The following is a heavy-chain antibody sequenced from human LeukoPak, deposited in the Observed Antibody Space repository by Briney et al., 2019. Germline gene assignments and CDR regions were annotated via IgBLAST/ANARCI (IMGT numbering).Heavy chain of an antibody. V-gene: IGHV3-49*04. CDR3: TREAAWSGYSADFDY. CDR1: GFTFGDYA. Sequence: TGGSLRLSCTAPGFTFGDYAMTWVRQAPGKGLEWVGFIRSKAYGGTTEYAASVKGRFTISRDDSKSIAYLQMNSLKTEDTAVYYCTREAAWSGYSADFDYWGQGTLVTVSS. CDR2: IRSKAYGGTT. J-gene: IGHJ4*02. D-gene: IGHD3-3*01.